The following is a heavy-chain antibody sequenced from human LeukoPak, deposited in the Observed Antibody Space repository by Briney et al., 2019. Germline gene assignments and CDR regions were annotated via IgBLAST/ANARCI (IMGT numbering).Heavy chain of an antibody. Sequence: PSETLSLTCTVSGGSISSSSYYWGWIRQPPGKGLELIGSIYYSGSTYYNPSLKSRVTISVDTSKNQFSLKLSSVTAADTAVYYCARLVCMTGYFHYYYMDVWGKGTTVTVSS. D-gene: IGHD3-9*01. CDR2: IYYSGST. CDR3: ARLVCMTGYFHYYYMDV. J-gene: IGHJ6*03. CDR1: GGSISSSSYY. V-gene: IGHV4-39*01.